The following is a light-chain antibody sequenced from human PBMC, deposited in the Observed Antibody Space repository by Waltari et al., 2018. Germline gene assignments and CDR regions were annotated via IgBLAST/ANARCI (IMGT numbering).Light chain of an antibody. CDR1: SSDVGSYNR. CDR3: SSYTSSSTPV. CDR2: EVS. Sequence: QSALTQPPSVSGSPGQSVTISCTGTSSDVGSYNRVSWYQQPPRTAPKLMIYEVSNRPSGFPDRFSGSKSGNTAFLTISALQAEDEADYYCSSYTSSSTPVFGGGTKLTVL. J-gene: IGLJ2*01. V-gene: IGLV2-18*02.